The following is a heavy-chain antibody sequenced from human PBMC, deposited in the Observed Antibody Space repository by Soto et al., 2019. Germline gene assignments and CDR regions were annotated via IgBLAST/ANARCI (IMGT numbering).Heavy chain of an antibody. CDR3: AKDLLKEQQLVAVHWFDP. CDR1: GFTFSSYA. CDR2: ISGSGGST. Sequence: GGSLRLSCAASGFTFSSYAMSWVRQAPGKGLEWVSAISGSGGSTYYADSVKGRFTISRDNSKNTLYLQMNSLRAEDTAVYYCAKDLLKEQQLVAVHWFDPWGQGTLVTVSS. J-gene: IGHJ5*02. V-gene: IGHV3-23*01. D-gene: IGHD6-13*01.